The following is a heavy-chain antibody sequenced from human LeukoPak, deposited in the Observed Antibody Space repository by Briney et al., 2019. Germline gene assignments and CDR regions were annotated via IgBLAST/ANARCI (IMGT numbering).Heavy chain of an antibody. CDR2: IYGGGST. CDR3: ASGSGSYRTPYYYMDV. J-gene: IGHJ6*03. Sequence: GGSLRLSCAASGFSVSSNYMSWVRQAPGEGLEWGSVIYGGGSTYYADSVKGRFTISRDNSKNTLYLQMNSLRAEDTAVYYCASGSGSYRTPYYYMDVWVTGTTVTVSS. D-gene: IGHD3-10*01. V-gene: IGHV3-53*01. CDR1: GFSVSSNY.